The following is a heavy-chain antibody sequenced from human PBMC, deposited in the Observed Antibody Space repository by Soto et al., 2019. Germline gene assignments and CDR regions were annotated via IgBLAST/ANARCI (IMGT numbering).Heavy chain of an antibody. J-gene: IGHJ6*02. CDR3: ARHKWRSGDHGMDV. Sequence: GEALKISCEGSGYSYTSYWISWVRQMHGKGLEWMGRIDPSDSYTNYSPSFQGHVTISADKSISTAYLQWSSLKASDTAMYYCARHKWRSGDHGMDVWGQGTTVTVSS. V-gene: IGHV5-10-1*01. CDR2: IDPSDSYT. CDR1: GYSYTSYW. D-gene: IGHD2-15*01.